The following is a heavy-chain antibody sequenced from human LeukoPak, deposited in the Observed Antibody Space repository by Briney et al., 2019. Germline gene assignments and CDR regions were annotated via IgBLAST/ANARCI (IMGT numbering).Heavy chain of an antibody. CDR2: ITGSGGNT. CDR3: ARGSGSSGWYVSGHWFDP. J-gene: IGHJ5*02. Sequence: GGSLRLSCAASGFTFSNYGMNWVRQAPGKGLEWVSGITGSGGNTYYADSVKGRFTISRDNSKNTMYLQMNSLRAGDTAVYYCARGSGSSGWYVSGHWFDPWGQGTLVTVSS. V-gene: IGHV3-23*01. D-gene: IGHD6-19*01. CDR1: GFTFSNYG.